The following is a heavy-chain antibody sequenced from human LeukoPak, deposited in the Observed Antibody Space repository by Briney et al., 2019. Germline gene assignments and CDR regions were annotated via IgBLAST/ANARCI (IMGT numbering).Heavy chain of an antibody. J-gene: IGHJ4*02. CDR2: INHSGST. Sequence: SETLCLTCAVYGGSFSGYYWSWIRQPPGKGLEWIGEINHSGSTNYNPSLKSRVTISVDTSKNQFSLKLSSVTAADTAVYYCAREDTAMVPDYWGQGTLVTVSS. V-gene: IGHV4-34*01. CDR1: GGSFSGYY. CDR3: AREDTAMVPDY. D-gene: IGHD5-18*01.